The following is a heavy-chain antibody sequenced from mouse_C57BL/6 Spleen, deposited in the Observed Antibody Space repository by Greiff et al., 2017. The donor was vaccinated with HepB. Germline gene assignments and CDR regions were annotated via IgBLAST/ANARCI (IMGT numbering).Heavy chain of an antibody. CDR1: GFTFSDYG. V-gene: IGHV5-17*01. J-gene: IGHJ2*01. CDR3: ARGTGTDY. D-gene: IGHD4-1*01. CDR2: ISSGSSTI. Sequence: EVKLQESGGGLVKPGGSLKLSCAASGFTFSDYGMHWVRQAPEKGLEWVAYISSGSSTIYYADTVKGRFTISRDNAKNTLFLQMTSLGSEDTAMYYFARGTGTDYWGQGTTLTVSS.